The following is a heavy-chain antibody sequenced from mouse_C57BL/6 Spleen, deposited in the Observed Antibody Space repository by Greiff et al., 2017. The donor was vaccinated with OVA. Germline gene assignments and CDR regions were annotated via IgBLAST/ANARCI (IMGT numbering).Heavy chain of an antibody. Sequence: EVMLVESGEGLVKPGGSLKLSCAASGFTFSSYAMSWVRQTPEKRLEWVAYISSGGDYIYYADTVKGRFTISRDNARNTLYLQMSSLKSEDTAMYYCTRDGSSYSSCDYWGQGTTLTVSS. CDR1: GFTFSSYA. CDR2: ISSGGDYI. V-gene: IGHV5-9-1*02. J-gene: IGHJ2*01. CDR3: TRDGSSYSSCDY. D-gene: IGHD1-1*01.